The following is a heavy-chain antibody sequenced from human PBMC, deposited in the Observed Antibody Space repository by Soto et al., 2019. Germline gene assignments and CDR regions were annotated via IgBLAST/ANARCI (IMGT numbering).Heavy chain of an antibody. D-gene: IGHD4-17*01. Sequence: SQTLSLTCTVSGGTISSYYWSWIRQPPGKGLEWIGYIYYSGSTNYNPSLKSRVTISVDTSKNQFSLKLSSVTAADTAVYYCARDSPHGDYVNAFDIWVQGTMVTVSS. J-gene: IGHJ3*02. CDR2: IYYSGST. CDR3: ARDSPHGDYVNAFDI. CDR1: GGTISSYY. V-gene: IGHV4-59*01.